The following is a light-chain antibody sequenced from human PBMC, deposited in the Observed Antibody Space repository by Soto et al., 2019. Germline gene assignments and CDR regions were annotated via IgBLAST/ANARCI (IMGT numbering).Light chain of an antibody. CDR2: YDS. CDR1: NSGSKS. CDR3: QVWDSSSDPRGV. Sequence: SYDLTQPPSVSVAPGKTARITCGGNNSGSKSVHWYQQKPGQAPVLVIYYDSDRPSGIPERFSGSNSGNTATLTISRVEAGDEADYYCQVWDSSSDPRGVFGTGTKLTVL. J-gene: IGLJ1*01. V-gene: IGLV3-21*04.